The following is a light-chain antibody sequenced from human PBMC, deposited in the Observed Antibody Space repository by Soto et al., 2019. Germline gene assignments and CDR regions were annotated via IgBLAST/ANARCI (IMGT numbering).Light chain of an antibody. CDR1: QSISTW. Sequence: DIQMTQSPSTLSASVGDRVTITCRASQSISTWLAWYQQKPGQAPKLLIYDASSLESGVPSRFIGSRSGTEFTLTISSLQTDDFATYYCQQYDSYPWTFGQGTKVDIK. J-gene: IGKJ1*01. CDR3: QQYDSYPWT. V-gene: IGKV1-5*01. CDR2: DAS.